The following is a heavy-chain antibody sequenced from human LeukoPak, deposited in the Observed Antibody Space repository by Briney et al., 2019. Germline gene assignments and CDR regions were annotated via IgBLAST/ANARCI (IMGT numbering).Heavy chain of an antibody. V-gene: IGHV4-34*01. J-gene: IGHJ6*03. CDR3: ARGRHDITMIVVVMTSVSYYLDV. D-gene: IGHD3-22*01. Sequence: PSETLSLTCAVYGGSFSGYHWTWIRQSPGKGLEWLGDINPSGSTYYNPSLKSRLTISVDTSKNQFSLKLRSVTAADTAVYYCARGRHDITMIVVVMTSVSYYLDVWGKGTTVTVS. CDR2: INPSGST. CDR1: GGSFSGYH.